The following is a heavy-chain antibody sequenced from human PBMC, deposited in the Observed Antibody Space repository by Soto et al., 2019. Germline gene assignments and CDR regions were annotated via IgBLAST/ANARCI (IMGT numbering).Heavy chain of an antibody. D-gene: IGHD3-10*01. CDR2: IKFDGTGI. J-gene: IGHJ4*02. CDR3: ARDSGYGSVDSVNHDFDY. Sequence: EVHLVESGGKLVQPGGSLRLSCVASGFPIGVYWMSWVRQAPGEGLEGVARIKFDGTGIQFADSVRGRFTISRDNAENSLNLQMNSLSAEDTAVYYGARDSGYGSVDSVNHDFDYWGLGALVTVSS. CDR1: GFPIGVYW. V-gene: IGHV3-7*01.